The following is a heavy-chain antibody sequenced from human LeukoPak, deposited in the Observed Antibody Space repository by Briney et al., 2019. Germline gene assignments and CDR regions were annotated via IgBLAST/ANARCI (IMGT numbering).Heavy chain of an antibody. V-gene: IGHV3-30*02. CDR1: GFTFSSYG. CDR3: AKNPPGIAAAGIDY. J-gene: IGHJ4*02. Sequence: GGSLRLSCAASGFTFSSYGMHWVRQAPGKGLEWVAFIRYDESNKYYADSVKGRFTISRDNSKNTLYLQMNSLRAEGTAVYYCAKNPPGIAAAGIDYWGQGTLVTVSS. CDR2: IRYDESNK. D-gene: IGHD6-13*01.